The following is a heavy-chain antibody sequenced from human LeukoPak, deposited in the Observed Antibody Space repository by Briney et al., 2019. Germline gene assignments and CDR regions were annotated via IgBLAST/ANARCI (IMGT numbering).Heavy chain of an antibody. D-gene: IGHD6-13*01. Sequence: PGGSLRLSCAASGFTFSSYEMNWVRLAPGKGLEWVSYISSSGSTIYYADSVKGRFTISRDNAKNSLYLQMNSLRAEDTAVYYCARDSAWGIAAADYWGQGTLVTVSS. CDR1: GFTFSSYE. CDR3: ARDSAWGIAAADY. V-gene: IGHV3-48*03. J-gene: IGHJ4*02. CDR2: ISSSGSTI.